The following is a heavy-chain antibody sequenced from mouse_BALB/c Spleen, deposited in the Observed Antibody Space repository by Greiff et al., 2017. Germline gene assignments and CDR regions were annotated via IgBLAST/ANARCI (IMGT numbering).Heavy chain of an antibody. Sequence: EVKLMESGPELVKPGASVKISCKASGYTFTDYNMHWVKQSHGKSLEWIGYIYPYNGGTGYNQKFKSKATLTVDNSSSTAYMELLSLTSEDSAVYYCARSSYDYDGFAYWGQGTLVTVSA. D-gene: IGHD2-4*01. J-gene: IGHJ3*01. V-gene: IGHV1S29*02. CDR3: ARSSYDYDGFAY. CDR2: IYPYNGGT. CDR1: GYTFTDYN.